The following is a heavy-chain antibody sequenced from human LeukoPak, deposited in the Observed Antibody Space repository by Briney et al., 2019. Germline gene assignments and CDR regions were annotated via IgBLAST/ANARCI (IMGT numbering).Heavy chain of an antibody. J-gene: IGHJ4*02. CDR1: GYTFTGYY. Sequence: GASVKVSCKASGYTFTGYYMHWVRQAPGQGLEWMGRINPNSGGTNYAQKFQGRVTITRDTSISTAYMELSRLRSDDTAVYYCARDRTRIRHSGYDLPNDYWGQGTLVTVSS. D-gene: IGHD5-12*01. CDR3: ARDRTRIRHSGYDLPNDY. V-gene: IGHV1-2*06. CDR2: INPNSGGT.